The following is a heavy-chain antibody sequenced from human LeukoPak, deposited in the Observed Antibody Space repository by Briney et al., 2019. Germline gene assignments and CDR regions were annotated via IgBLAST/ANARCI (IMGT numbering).Heavy chain of an antibody. CDR3: ASNSPQGYYDSSGYYYYYFDY. V-gene: IGHV1-69*05. CDR2: IIPIFGTA. Sequence: ASVKVSCKASGGTFSSYAISWVRQAPGQGLEWMGGIIPIFGTANYAQKFQGRVTITTDESTSTAYMELSSLRSEDTAVYYCASNSPQGYYDSSGYYYYYFDYWGQGTLVTVSS. J-gene: IGHJ4*02. CDR1: GGTFSSYA. D-gene: IGHD3-22*01.